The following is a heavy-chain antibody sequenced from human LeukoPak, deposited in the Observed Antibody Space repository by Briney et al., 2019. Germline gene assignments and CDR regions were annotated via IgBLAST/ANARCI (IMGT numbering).Heavy chain of an antibody. D-gene: IGHD3-22*01. CDR2: INAGSSTT. V-gene: IGHV3-48*01. CDR3: VRDNSRGQSLGVIY. J-gene: IGHJ4*02. Sequence: GGSLRLSCAASGFTFSTYNMNWVRQAPGKGLEWISYINAGSSTTQYADSVRGRFTTSRDNAKNSLYLQMNSLRAEDTAVYYCVRDNSRGQSLGVIYWGQGSLVTVSS. CDR1: GFTFSTYN.